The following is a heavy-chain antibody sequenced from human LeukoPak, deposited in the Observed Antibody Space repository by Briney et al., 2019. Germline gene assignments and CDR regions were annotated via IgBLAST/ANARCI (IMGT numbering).Heavy chain of an antibody. D-gene: IGHD1-26*01. Sequence: GGSLRLSCAASGFTFSSYAMSWVRQAPGKGLEWVSAISGSGGSTYYADSVKGRFTISRDNSKNTLYLQMNSLRAEDTAVYYCAKDPWNVGATKYYFDYWGQGTLVTVSS. CDR3: AKDPWNVGATKYYFDY. J-gene: IGHJ4*02. V-gene: IGHV3-23*01. CDR2: ISGSGGST. CDR1: GFTFSSYA.